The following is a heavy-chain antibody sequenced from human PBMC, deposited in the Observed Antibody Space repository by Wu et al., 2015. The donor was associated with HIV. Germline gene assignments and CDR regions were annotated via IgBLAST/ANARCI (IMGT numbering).Heavy chain of an antibody. D-gene: IGHD3-9*01. CDR1: GYTFTSYG. CDR3: ARLAYYDILTGYYGNWFDP. V-gene: IGHV1-18*01. CDR2: ISAYNGNT. Sequence: QVQLVQSGAEVKKPGASVKVSCKASGYTFTSYGISWVRQAPGQGLEWMGWISAYNGNTNYAQKLQGRVTMTTDTSTSTAYMELRSLRSDDTAVYYCARLAYYDILTGYYGNWFDPWGQGTLVTVSS. J-gene: IGHJ5*02.